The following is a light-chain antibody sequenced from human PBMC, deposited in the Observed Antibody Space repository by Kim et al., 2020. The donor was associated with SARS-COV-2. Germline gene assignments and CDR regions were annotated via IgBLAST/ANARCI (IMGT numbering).Light chain of an antibody. CDR2: DAS. J-gene: IGKJ4*01. CDR3: QQRSNCLT. Sequence: EIVLTQSPATLSLSPGERATLSCRASQSVSSYLAWYQQKPGQAPRLLIYDASNRATGIPARFSGSGSGTDFTLTISSLEPEDFAVYYCQQRSNCLTFVGGTKVDIK. CDR1: QSVSSY. V-gene: IGKV3-11*01.